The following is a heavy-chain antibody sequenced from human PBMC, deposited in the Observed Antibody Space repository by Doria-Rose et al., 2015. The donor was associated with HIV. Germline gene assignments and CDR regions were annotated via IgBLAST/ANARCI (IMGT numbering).Heavy chain of an antibody. CDR1: GYTFTNNY. Sequence: KASGYTFTNNYMHWVRQAPGQGLEWMGIINPRGGSTSYAQKFQGRVTMTRDTSTSTVYMELRSPRSEDTAMYYCAREAGTADWFDPWGQGTLVIVSS. V-gene: IGHV1-46*01. CDR3: AREAGTADWFDP. CDR2: INPRGGST. J-gene: IGHJ5*02. D-gene: IGHD2-21*02.